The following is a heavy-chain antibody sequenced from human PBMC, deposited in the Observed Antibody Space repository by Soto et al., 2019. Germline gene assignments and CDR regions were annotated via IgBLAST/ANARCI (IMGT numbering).Heavy chain of an antibody. D-gene: IGHD4-4*01. Sequence: SHTLSITCAISVGSVASNSAAWNWSRQSPSRGLEWLGRTYYRSKWYNDYAVSVKSRITINPDTSKNQFSLQLNSVTPEDTAAYYCARDRVYSPGGMHVSGQGTTVTVSS. J-gene: IGHJ6*02. CDR2: TYYRSKWYN. CDR3: ARDRVYSPGGMHV. V-gene: IGHV6-1*01. CDR1: VGSVASNSAA.